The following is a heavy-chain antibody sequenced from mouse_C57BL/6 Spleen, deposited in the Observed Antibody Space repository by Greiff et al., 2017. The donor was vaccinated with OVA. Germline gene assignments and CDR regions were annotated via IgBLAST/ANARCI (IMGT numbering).Heavy chain of an antibody. CDR1: GYTFTSYW. J-gene: IGHJ2*01. D-gene: IGHD2-1*01. Sequence: QVQLQQPGAELVKPGASVKVSCKASGYTFTSYWMHWVKQRPGQGLEWTGRIHPSDSDTNYNQKFKGKATLTVDKSSSTAYMQLSSLTSEDSAVYYCAIRGGYGNYENYWGQGTTLTVSS. V-gene: IGHV1-74*01. CDR3: AIRGGYGNYENY. CDR2: IHPSDSDT.